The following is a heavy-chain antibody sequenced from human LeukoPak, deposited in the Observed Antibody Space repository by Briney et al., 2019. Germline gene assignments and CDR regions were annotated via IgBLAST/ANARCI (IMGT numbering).Heavy chain of an antibody. CDR1: GGSFSGYY. Sequence: SETLSLTCAVYGGSFSGYYWSWIRRPPGKGLEWIGEINHSGNTNYNPSLKSRVTISVDTSKNQFSLKLSSVTAADTAVYYCARLISSRDYWGQGTLVTVSS. V-gene: IGHV4-34*01. CDR3: ARLISSRDY. J-gene: IGHJ4*02. D-gene: IGHD3-16*01. CDR2: INHSGNT.